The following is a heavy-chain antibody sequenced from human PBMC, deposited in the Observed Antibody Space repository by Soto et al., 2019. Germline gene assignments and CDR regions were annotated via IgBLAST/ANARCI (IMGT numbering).Heavy chain of an antibody. J-gene: IGHJ4*02. CDR3: AHSVVAGLGYYFDY. V-gene: IGHV2-5*02. D-gene: IGHD6-19*01. CDR1: GFSLSSTRVA. CDR2: IYWDDDK. Sequence: QITLKESGPTLVKPTHTLTLTYTFSGFSLSSTRVAMGWIRQPPGKALEWLALIYWDDDKCYSPFLKSRLTITTDSSKNQVVLTITNMDPVDTAAYYCAHSVVAGLGYYFDYWGQGTLVTVSS.